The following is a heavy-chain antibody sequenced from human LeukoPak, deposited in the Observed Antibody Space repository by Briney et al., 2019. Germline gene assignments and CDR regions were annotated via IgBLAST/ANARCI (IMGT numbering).Heavy chain of an antibody. CDR2: INHSGST. J-gene: IGHJ4*02. CDR3: ASVPYVLPPGY. CDR1: GGSFSGYY. D-gene: IGHD3-16*01. V-gene: IGHV4-34*01. Sequence: ASETLSLTCAVYGGSFSGYYWSWIRQPPGKGLEWIGEINHSGSTNYNPSLKSRVTISVDTSKNQFSLKLSSVTAADTAVYYCASVPYVLPPGYWGQGTLVTVSS.